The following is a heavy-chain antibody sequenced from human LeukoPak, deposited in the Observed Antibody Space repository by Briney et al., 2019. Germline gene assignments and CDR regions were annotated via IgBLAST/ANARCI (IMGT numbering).Heavy chain of an antibody. J-gene: IGHJ4*02. CDR3: ARLEVGVPAATSRFFDY. D-gene: IGHD2-2*01. V-gene: IGHV4-38-2*02. CDR2: IYHSGST. Sequence: SETLSLTCTVSGYSISSGYYWGWIRQPPGKGLEWIGRIYHSGSTYYNPSLKSRVTISVDKSKNQFSLKLNSVTAADTAVYFCARLEVGVPAATSRFFDYWGQGTLVTVSS. CDR1: GYSISSGYY.